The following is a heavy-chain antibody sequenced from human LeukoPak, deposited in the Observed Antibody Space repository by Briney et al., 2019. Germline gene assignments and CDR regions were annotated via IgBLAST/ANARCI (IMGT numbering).Heavy chain of an antibody. Sequence: GASVKVSCKASGYTFPTYYLNWVRQVPGRGLGWMGKIDPNYGLAYYAQKFQGRVTMTRDTSTSTVYMEVNSLTSDDTAVYYCARVLAYCTDSSCPGMDVWGQGTTVTVSS. CDR2: IDPNYGLA. D-gene: IGHD2-8*02. J-gene: IGHJ6*02. V-gene: IGHV1-46*01. CDR1: GYTFPTYY. CDR3: ARVLAYCTDSSCPGMDV.